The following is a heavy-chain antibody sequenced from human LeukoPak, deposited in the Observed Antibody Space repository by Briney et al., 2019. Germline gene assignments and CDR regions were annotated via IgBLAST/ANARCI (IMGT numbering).Heavy chain of an antibody. V-gene: IGHV1-46*01. D-gene: IGHD3-16*01. Sequence: ASVKVSCKAFGYTFTSNYMHWVRQAPGQGPEWMGVISPSGGSTTYAQKFQGRVTLTRDMSTSTDYLELSSLRSDDTAVYYCARVRDYGGIGEDYWGQGTLVTVSS. CDR2: ISPSGGST. J-gene: IGHJ4*02. CDR3: ARVRDYGGIGEDY. CDR1: GYTFTSNY.